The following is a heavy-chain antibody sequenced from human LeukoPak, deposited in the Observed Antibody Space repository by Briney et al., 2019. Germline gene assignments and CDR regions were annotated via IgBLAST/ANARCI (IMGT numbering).Heavy chain of an antibody. CDR2: ISSSSGYI. V-gene: IGHV3-21*04. J-gene: IGHJ3*02. Sequence: GGSLRLSCAASGFTFSSYSMNWVRQAPGKGLEWVSSISSSSGYIYYADSVKGRFTISRDNAKNTLCLQMNSLRAEDTAVYYCAKDWPLYGDPKPDAFDIWGQGTMVTVPS. CDR1: GFTFSSYS. D-gene: IGHD4-17*01. CDR3: AKDWPLYGDPKPDAFDI.